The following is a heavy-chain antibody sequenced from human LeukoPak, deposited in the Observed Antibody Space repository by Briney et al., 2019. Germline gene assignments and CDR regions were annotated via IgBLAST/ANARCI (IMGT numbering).Heavy chain of an antibody. Sequence: ASVKVSCKASGGTFSSYAISWVRQAPGQGLEWMGRIIPILGIANYAQKFQGRVTITADKSTSTAYMELSSLRFEDTAVYYCARRDAFDIWGQGTMVTVSS. CDR2: IIPILGIA. CDR3: ARRDAFDI. J-gene: IGHJ3*02. V-gene: IGHV1-69*04. CDR1: GGTFSSYA.